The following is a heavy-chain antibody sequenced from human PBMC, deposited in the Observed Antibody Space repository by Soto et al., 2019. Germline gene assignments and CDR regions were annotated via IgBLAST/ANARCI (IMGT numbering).Heavy chain of an antibody. CDR1: GGSISSGGYY. V-gene: IGHV4-31*03. CDR2: VYYSGNT. Sequence: SETLSLTCTVSGGSISSGGYYWSWIRQHPGKGLEWIGYVYYSGNTNYNPSLKSRVTISVDTSKNQFSLKLSSVTAADTAVYYCARSTEVLGKNSFNYAMDVWGQGTTVTVSS. J-gene: IGHJ6*02. CDR3: ARSTEVLGKNSFNYAMDV. D-gene: IGHD3-16*01.